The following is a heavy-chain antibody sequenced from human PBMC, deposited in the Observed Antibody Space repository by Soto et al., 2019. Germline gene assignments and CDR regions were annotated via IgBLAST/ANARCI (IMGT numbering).Heavy chain of an antibody. CDR1: GFTFSSYS. J-gene: IGHJ3*02. CDR3: AREMSSWDDAFDI. D-gene: IGHD1-26*01. Sequence: PGGSLRLSCAASGFTFSSYSMNWVRQAPGKGLEWVSYISSSSSTIYYADSVKGRFTISRDNAKNSLYLQMNSLRAKDTAVYYCAREMSSWDDAFDIWGQGTMVTVSS. V-gene: IGHV3-48*01. CDR2: ISSSSSTI.